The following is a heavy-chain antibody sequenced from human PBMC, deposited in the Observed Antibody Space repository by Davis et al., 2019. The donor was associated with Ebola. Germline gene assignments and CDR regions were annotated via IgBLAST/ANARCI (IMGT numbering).Heavy chain of an antibody. V-gene: IGHV4-4*02. CDR1: GASISSDNW. J-gene: IGHJ5*02. CDR3: AGGYTSNWYDWFDP. D-gene: IGHD6-13*01. Sequence: MPSETLSLTCTVSGASISSDNWWSWVRHPPGKGLEWIGEIYHRGSTNYNPSLKSRVTISVDKSKNQFSLRLSSVTAADTAVYYCAGGYTSNWYDWFDPWGQGTLVTVSS. CDR2: IYHRGST.